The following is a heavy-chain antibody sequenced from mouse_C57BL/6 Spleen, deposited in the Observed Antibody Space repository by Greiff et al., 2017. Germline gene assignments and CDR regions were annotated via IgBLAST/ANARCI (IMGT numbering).Heavy chain of an antibody. CDR1: GYTFTSYW. V-gene: IGHV1-5*01. J-gene: IGHJ2*01. CDR3: TNPYYYGSSYGYFDY. CDR2: IYPGNSDT. Sequence: EVQLQQSGTVLARPGASVKMSCKTSGYTFTSYWMHWVKQRPGQGLEWIGAIYPGNSDTSYNQKFKGKAKLTAVTSASTAYMELSSLTNEDSAVYYCTNPYYYGSSYGYFDYWGQGTTLTVSS. D-gene: IGHD1-1*01.